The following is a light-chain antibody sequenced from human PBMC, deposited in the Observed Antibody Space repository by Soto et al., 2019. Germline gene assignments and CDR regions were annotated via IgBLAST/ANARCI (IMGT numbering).Light chain of an antibody. V-gene: IGKV2-28*01. CDR1: QSLLHSDGNTY. J-gene: IGKJ1*01. CDR3: LQGLQTPWA. Sequence: DIVMTQSPLSLPVTPGEPASISCRSSQSLLHSDGNTYLAWYLQKPGQSPQLLIFLGSYRASGVPDRFSGSGSGTHCTLEIRRVEAADVGVYYCLQGLQTPWAFGPGTKVELK. CDR2: LGS.